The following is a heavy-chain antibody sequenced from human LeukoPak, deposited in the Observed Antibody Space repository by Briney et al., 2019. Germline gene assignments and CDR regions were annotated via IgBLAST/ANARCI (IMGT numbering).Heavy chain of an antibody. V-gene: IGHV4-4*07. D-gene: IGHD2-2*01. CDR2: IYTSGST. CDR1: GGSISSYY. CDR3: ARGSLIPDPKRASV. Sequence: SETLSLTCTVSGGSISSYYWSWIRQPAGKGLEWIGRIYTSGSTNYNPSLKSRVTMSVDTSKNQFSLKLSSVTAADTAVYYCARGSLIPDPKRASVWGQGSLVTVSS. J-gene: IGHJ4*02.